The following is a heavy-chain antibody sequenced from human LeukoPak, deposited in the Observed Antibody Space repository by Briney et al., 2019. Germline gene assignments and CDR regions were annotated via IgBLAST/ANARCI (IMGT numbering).Heavy chain of an antibody. D-gene: IGHD3-10*02. CDR2: ISSSGSTI. CDR1: GFTFSSYE. Sequence: GGSLRLSCAASGFTFSSYEMNWVRQAPGKGLEWGSYISSSGSTIYYADSVQGRFTISRDNAQNSLYLQMSSLRAEDTAVYYCARNVYNFDYWGQGTLVTVSS. V-gene: IGHV3-48*03. J-gene: IGHJ4*02. CDR3: ARNVYNFDY.